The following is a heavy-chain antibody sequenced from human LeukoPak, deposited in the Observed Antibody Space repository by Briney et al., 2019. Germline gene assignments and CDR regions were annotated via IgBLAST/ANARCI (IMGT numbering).Heavy chain of an antibody. J-gene: IGHJ5*02. CDR2: IIPILGIA. Sequence: ASVKVSWKASGGTFSSYAISWVRQAPGQGLEWMGRIIPILGIANYAQKFQGRVTITADKSTSTAYMELSSLRSEDTAVYYCARIYCSGGSCYSGWFDPWGQGTLVTVSS. V-gene: IGHV1-69*04. CDR3: ARIYCSGGSCYSGWFDP. D-gene: IGHD2-15*01. CDR1: GGTFSSYA.